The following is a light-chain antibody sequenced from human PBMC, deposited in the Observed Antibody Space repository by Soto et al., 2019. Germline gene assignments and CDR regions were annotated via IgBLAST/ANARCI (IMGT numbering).Light chain of an antibody. J-gene: IGKJ1*01. CDR1: QNVANY. V-gene: IGKV3-11*01. CDR3: QQYGSSGT. Sequence: IVLTKSPATLSLSPGERATLSCRASQNVANYLDWYQQKPGQAPRLLIYESSNRATGIAARFSGSGSGTDFTLTISSLEPEDFAVYYCQQYGSSGTFGQGTKVDIK. CDR2: ESS.